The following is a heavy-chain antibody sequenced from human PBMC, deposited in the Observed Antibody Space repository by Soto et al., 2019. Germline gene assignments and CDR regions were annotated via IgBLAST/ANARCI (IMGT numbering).Heavy chain of an antibody. D-gene: IGHD3-10*01. V-gene: IGHV4-31*03. CDR3: ARSLRGVMFDY. CDR1: GGSIISGGYY. J-gene: IGHJ4*02. Sequence: QVQLQESGPRLVKPSQTLSLTCSVSGGSIISGGYYWGWISQHPGKGLEWIGYIYYSGSAFYNPSLKSRLTISVDTSKSHFSLTLSSVTAADTAVYYCARSLRGVMFDYWGQGTLVTVSS. CDR2: IYYSGSA.